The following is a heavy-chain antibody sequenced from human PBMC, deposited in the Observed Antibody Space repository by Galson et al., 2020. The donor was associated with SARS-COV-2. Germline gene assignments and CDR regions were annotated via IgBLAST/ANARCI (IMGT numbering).Heavy chain of an antibody. CDR3: ARDLIRYNWNWGFDY. J-gene: IGHJ4*02. V-gene: IGHV3-21*01. Sequence: GGSLRLSCAASGFTFSSYSMNWVRQAPGKGLEWVSSISSSSSYIYYADSVKGRFTISRDNAKNSLYLQMNSLRAEDTAVYYCARDLIRYNWNWGFDYWGQGTLVTVSS. CDR1: GFTFSSYS. D-gene: IGHD1-7*01. CDR2: ISSSSSYI.